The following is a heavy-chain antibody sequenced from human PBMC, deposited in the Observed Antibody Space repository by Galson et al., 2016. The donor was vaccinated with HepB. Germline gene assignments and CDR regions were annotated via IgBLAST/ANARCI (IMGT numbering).Heavy chain of an antibody. CDR3: VRETSGFCTSPSCYFDS. CDR1: GFTFRNYT. V-gene: IGHV3-21*06. D-gene: IGHD2-15*01. CDR2: ISSSGTFI. Sequence: SLRLSCAASGFTFRNYTMNWVRQAPGKGLEWVSSISSSGTFIFYGDSVKGRFTLSRDNAKNSVSLHMVSLRADDTAVYYCVRETSGFCTSPSCYFDSWGRGTLVTVSS. J-gene: IGHJ4*02.